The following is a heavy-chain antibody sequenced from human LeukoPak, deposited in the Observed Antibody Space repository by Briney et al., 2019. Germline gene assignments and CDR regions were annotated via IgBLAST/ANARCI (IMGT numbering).Heavy chain of an antibody. CDR1: GYTFTGYY. V-gene: IGHV1-2*02. J-gene: IGHJ5*02. CDR3: ARGPLYCSGGSCKDWFDP. Sequence: ASVKVSCKASGYTFTGYYMHWVRQAPGQGLEWMGWINPNSGGTNYAQKFQGRVTMTRDTSISTAYMELSRLRSDDTAVYYCARGPLYCSGGSCKDWFDPWGQGTLVTVYS. D-gene: IGHD2-15*01. CDR2: INPNSGGT.